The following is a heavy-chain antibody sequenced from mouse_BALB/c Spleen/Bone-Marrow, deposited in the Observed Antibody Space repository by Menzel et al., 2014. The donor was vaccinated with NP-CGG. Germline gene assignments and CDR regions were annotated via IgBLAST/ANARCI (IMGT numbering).Heavy chain of an antibody. CDR3: ASYYYGSSLFAY. CDR1: GFNIKDTY. Sequence: EVQLQQSGAELVKPGASVKLSCTASGFNIKDTYMHWVKQRPEQGLEWIGRIDPANGNTKYDPKFQGKATITADTSSNTAYLQLSSLTSEDTAVYYCASYYYGSSLFAYWDQGTLVTVSA. V-gene: IGHV14-3*02. CDR2: IDPANGNT. J-gene: IGHJ3*01. D-gene: IGHD1-1*01.